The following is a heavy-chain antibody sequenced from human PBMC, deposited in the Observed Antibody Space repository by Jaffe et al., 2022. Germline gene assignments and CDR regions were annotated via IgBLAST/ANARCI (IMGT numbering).Heavy chain of an antibody. CDR3: ARHEGLNIVLVVYAREGHFDY. CDR1: GGSISSSSYY. D-gene: IGHD2-8*02. Sequence: QLQLQESGPGLVKPSETLSLTCTVSGGSISSSSYYWGWIRQPPGKGLEWIGSIYYSGSTYYNPSLKSRVTISVDTSKNQFSLKLSSVTAADTAVYYCARHEGLNIVLVVYAREGHFDYWGQGTLVTVSS. J-gene: IGHJ4*02. V-gene: IGHV4-39*01. CDR2: IYYSGST.